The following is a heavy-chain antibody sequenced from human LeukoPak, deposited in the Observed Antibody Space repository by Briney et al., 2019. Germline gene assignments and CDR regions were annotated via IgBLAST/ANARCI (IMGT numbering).Heavy chain of an antibody. CDR2: IYYSGST. CDR3: ARKSSSGWNNWYFDL. CDR1: GGSIGSYY. V-gene: IGHV4-59*01. J-gene: IGHJ2*01. Sequence: SETLSLTCTVSGGSIGSYYWSWIRQPPGKGLEWIGYIYYSGSTNYNPSLKSRVTISVDTSKNQFSLKLSSVTAADTAVYYCARKSSSGWNNWYFDLWGRGTLVTVSS. D-gene: IGHD6-19*01.